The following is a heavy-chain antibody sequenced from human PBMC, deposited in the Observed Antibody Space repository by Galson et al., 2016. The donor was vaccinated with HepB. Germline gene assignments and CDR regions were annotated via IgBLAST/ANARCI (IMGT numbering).Heavy chain of an antibody. V-gene: IGHV3-15*01. Sequence: SLRLSCAASGFTFSNAWMTWVRQAPGKGLEWVGRIKSKTHGGTTDYAAPVKGRFTISRDDSKNTLYLQMNSLKTEDTAVYYCTASGSPGLDSWGQGTLVTVSS. CDR1: GFTFSNAW. CDR2: IKSKTHGGTT. CDR3: TASGSPGLDS. J-gene: IGHJ4*02. D-gene: IGHD3-10*01.